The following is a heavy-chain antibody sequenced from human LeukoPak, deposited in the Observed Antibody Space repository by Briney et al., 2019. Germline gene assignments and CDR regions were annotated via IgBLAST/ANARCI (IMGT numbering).Heavy chain of an antibody. Sequence: SETLSLTCTVSGGSISSYSWSWIRQPPGKGLEWIGYIYYRGSTDYNPSLKSRVTISVDTSKNQFSLKLSSVTAADTAVYYCARVRAGYCSSTSCYYYGMDVWGQGTTVTVSS. CDR1: GGSISSYS. CDR3: ARVRAGYCSSTSCYYYGMDV. V-gene: IGHV4-59*01. D-gene: IGHD2-2*01. CDR2: IYYRGST. J-gene: IGHJ6*02.